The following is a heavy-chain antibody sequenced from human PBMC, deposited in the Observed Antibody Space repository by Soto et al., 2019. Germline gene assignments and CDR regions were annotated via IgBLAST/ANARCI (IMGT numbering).Heavy chain of an antibody. CDR2: IIPILGIA. Sequence: QVQLVQSGAEVKKPGSSVKVSCKASGGTFSSYTISWVRQAPGQGLEWMGRIIPILGIANYAQKFQGRVKITADKSTSTAYMELSSLRSEDTAVYYCAASYGSGSYYGPDYWGQGTLVTVSS. J-gene: IGHJ4*02. CDR1: GGTFSSYT. D-gene: IGHD3-10*01. CDR3: AASYGSGSYYGPDY. V-gene: IGHV1-69*02.